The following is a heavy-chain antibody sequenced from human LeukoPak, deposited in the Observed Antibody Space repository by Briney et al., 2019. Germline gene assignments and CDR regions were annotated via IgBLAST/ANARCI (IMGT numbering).Heavy chain of an antibody. CDR3: ARGLDGYAFACDI. Sequence: SGGSLRLSCAASGFTFSSYAMSWVRQAPGKGLEWVSAISGSGGNSYYADSVKGRFTISRDSSKNTLYLQMNSLRAEDTAVYYCARGLDGYAFACDIWGQGTMVTVSS. CDR1: GFTFSSYA. J-gene: IGHJ3*02. D-gene: IGHD5-24*01. CDR2: ISGSGGNS. V-gene: IGHV3-23*01.